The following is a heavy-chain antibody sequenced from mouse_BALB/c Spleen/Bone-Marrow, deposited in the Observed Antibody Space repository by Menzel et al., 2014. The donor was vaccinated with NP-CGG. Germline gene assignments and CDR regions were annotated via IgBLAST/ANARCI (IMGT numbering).Heavy chain of an antibody. CDR1: GYTFTSYW. CDR3: ARDWYFDV. V-gene: IGHV1-7*01. Sequence: QVQLQQSGAELAKPGASVKMSCKASGYTFTSYWMHWVKQRPGQGLEWIGYINPSTGYTEYNQKFKDKAVLTADKSSSTAYMQLSSLTSEDSAVYYCARDWYFDVWGAGTTVTVSS. CDR2: INPSTGYT. J-gene: IGHJ1*01.